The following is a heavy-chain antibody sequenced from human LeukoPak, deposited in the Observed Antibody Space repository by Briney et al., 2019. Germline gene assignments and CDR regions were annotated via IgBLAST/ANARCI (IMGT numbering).Heavy chain of an antibody. CDR1: GYTFTGYY. V-gene: IGHV1-2*06. CDR2: INPNSGGT. CDR3: ARDLGSGSYSGVVWFDP. J-gene: IGHJ5*02. Sequence: GASVKVSCKASGYTFTGYYIHWVRQAPGQGLEWMGRINPNSGGTNYAQKFQGRVTMTRDTSISTAYMELSRLRSDDTAVYYCARDLGSGSYSGVVWFDPWGQGTLVTVSS. D-gene: IGHD3-10*02.